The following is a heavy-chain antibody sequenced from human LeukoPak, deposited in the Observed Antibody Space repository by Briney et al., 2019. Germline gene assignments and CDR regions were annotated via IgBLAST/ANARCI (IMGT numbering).Heavy chain of an antibody. CDR1: GFTFSRSW. V-gene: IGHV3-7*02. CDR3: GRHGHYCFDL. Sequence: GGSLRLSCAASGFTFSRSWMGGVRQAPGKGLEWVANIKQDGTSKYYVDSVMGRFTISRDNAENSVYLQMNSLSAGDTAVYYCGRHGHYCFDLWGPGTRVTVSS. J-gene: IGHJ4*02. D-gene: IGHD4-17*01. CDR2: IKQDGTSK.